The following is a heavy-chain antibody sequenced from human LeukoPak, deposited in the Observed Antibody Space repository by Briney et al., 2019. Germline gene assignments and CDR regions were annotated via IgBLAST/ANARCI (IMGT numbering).Heavy chain of an antibody. Sequence: ASVKVSCKASGYTFTSYDINWVRQATGQGLEWMGWMNPNSGNTGYAQKFQGRVTMTRDTSISTAYMELSRLRSDDTAVYYCARDTPDPTYSSSWGGSFDPWGQGTLVTVSS. V-gene: IGHV1-8*01. CDR3: ARDTPDPTYSSSWGGSFDP. D-gene: IGHD6-13*01. CDR1: GYTFTSYD. CDR2: MNPNSGNT. J-gene: IGHJ5*02.